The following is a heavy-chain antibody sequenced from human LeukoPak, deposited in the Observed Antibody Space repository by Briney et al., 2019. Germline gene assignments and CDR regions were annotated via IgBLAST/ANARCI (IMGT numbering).Heavy chain of an antibody. J-gene: IGHJ4*02. CDR2: IRYDGSNK. Sequence: GGSLRLSCAASGFTFSSYGVHWVRQAPGKGLEWVAFIRYDGSNKYYADSVKGRFTISRDNSKNTLYLQMNSLRAEDTAVYYCAKDQTRGGVGITMIVVAVDYWGQGTLVTVSS. V-gene: IGHV3-30*02. D-gene: IGHD3-22*01. CDR1: GFTFSSYG. CDR3: AKDQTRGGVGITMIVVAVDY.